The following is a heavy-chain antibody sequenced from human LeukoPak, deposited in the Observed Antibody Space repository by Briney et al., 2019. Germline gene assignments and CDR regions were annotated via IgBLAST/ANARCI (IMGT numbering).Heavy chain of an antibody. J-gene: IGHJ4*02. V-gene: IGHV3-33*08. CDR1: GFTFSTYG. D-gene: IGHD3-10*01. Sequence: GRSLRLSCEASGFTFSTYGIHWVRQAPGKGLEWVAVIWHDGSNKYYADSVKGRFTISRDNSKNTLYLQMNSLRAEDTAVYFCARAVGPYDYWGQGTLVTVSS. CDR3: ARAVGPYDY. CDR2: IWHDGSNK.